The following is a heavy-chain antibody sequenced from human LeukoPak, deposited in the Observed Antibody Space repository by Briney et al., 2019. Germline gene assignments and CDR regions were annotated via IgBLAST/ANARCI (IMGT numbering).Heavy chain of an antibody. CDR3: AWDSGGYPDF. D-gene: IGHD6-19*01. CDR2: IYPGNSET. CDR1: GYLFIDHW. V-gene: IGHV5-51*01. J-gene: IGHJ4*02. Sequence: GGSLQISCKGTGYLFIDHWIGWVRQTPGKGLEWMGIIYPGNSETRYSPSFQGQVTISADKSISTAYLQWSNLKASDTAMYFCAWDSGGYPDFWGQGTLVTVTS.